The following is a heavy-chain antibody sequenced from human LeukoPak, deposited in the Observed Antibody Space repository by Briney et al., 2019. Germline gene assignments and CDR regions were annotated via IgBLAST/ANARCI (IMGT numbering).Heavy chain of an antibody. Sequence: SETLSLTCTVSGGSISSSSYYWGWIRQPPGKGLEWIGSIYYSGSTYYNPSLKSRVTISVDTSKNQFSLKLSSVTAADTAVYYCATPYCGGYHGFDIWGQGTMVTVSP. CDR3: ATPYCGGYHGFDI. J-gene: IGHJ3*02. CDR1: GGSISSSSYY. V-gene: IGHV4-39*01. D-gene: IGHD2-21*01. CDR2: IYYSGST.